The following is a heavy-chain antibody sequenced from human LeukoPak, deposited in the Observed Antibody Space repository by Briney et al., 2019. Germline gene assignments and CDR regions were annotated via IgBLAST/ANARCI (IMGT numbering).Heavy chain of an antibody. Sequence: PSETLSLTCSVSGGSISSYYWSWIRQPPGKGLEWIGYVYYSGSTNYNPSLKSRVTISVDTSKNQFSLKLSSVTAADTAVYYCASADGYSSGWYHYWGQGTLVTVSS. D-gene: IGHD6-19*01. J-gene: IGHJ4*02. CDR1: GGSISSYY. V-gene: IGHV4-59*08. CDR2: VYYSGST. CDR3: ASADGYSSGWYHY.